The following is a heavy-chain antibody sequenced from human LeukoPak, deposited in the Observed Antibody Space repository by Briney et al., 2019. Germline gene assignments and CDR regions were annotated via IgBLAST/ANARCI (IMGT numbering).Heavy chain of an antibody. D-gene: IGHD3-10*01. CDR2: INAGNGNT. CDR3: ARYGSGSHYYYYYGMDV. J-gene: IGHJ6*02. V-gene: IGHV1-3*01. CDR1: GYTFTSYV. Sequence: ASVKVSCKASGYTFTSYVMHWVRQAPGQRLEWMGWINAGNGNTKYSQKFQGRVTITRDTSASTAYMELSSLRSEDTAVYYCARYGSGSHYYYYYGMDVWGQGTTVTVSS.